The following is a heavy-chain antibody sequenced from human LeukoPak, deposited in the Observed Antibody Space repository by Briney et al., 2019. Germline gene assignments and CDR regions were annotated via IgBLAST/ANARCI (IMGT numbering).Heavy chain of an antibody. CDR3: AKSFYYESSGYPRGPDY. CDR1: GFTFSFYA. V-gene: IGHV3-23*01. Sequence: GGSLRLSCAASGFTFSFYAMSWVRQAPGKGLEWVSAISGSADSTYYPDSVKGRFTISRDNSRNTLYLQMNSLRAEDTAVYYCAKSFYYESSGYPRGPDYWGQGTLVTVSS. D-gene: IGHD3-22*01. J-gene: IGHJ4*02. CDR2: ISGSADST.